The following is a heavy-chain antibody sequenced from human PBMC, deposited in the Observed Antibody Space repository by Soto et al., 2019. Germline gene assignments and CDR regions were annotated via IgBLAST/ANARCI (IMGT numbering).Heavy chain of an antibody. Sequence: SETLSLTCTVSGGSISRSTYYWGWIGHPPGKGLEWIGSIYYSGSTYYRPSLKSRVTISVDTSKNQFSLKLSSVTAADTAVYYCARQVPAAIRLGWFDPWGQGILVTVSS. D-gene: IGHD2-2*02. CDR3: ARQVPAAIRLGWFDP. CDR2: IYYSGST. V-gene: IGHV4-39*01. CDR1: GGSISRSTYY. J-gene: IGHJ5*02.